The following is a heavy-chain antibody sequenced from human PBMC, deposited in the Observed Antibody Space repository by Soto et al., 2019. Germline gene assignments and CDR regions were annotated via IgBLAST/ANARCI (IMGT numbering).Heavy chain of an antibody. CDR2: ISSSGDST. V-gene: IGHV3-23*01. CDR1: GLTFISYA. D-gene: IGHD1-26*01. CDR3: AKKYSGSYYFDY. J-gene: IGHJ4*02. Sequence: GGSLRLSCAASGLTFISYAMSWVRQAPGKGLEWVSTISSSGDSTYYADSVKGRFNIHRDNSKNTLYLQMNSLRAEDTAVYYCAKKYSGSYYFDYWGQGTQVTVSS.